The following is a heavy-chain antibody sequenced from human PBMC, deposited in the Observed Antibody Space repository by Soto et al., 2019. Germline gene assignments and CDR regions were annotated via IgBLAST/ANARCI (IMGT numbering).Heavy chain of an antibody. CDR1: GFSISSGVYY. J-gene: IGHJ6*02. CDR3: ARDREYPGGYNYDRDGMDV. D-gene: IGHD5-12*01. V-gene: IGHV4-31*03. CDR2: IYYSGST. Sequence: SETLSLTCTVSGFSISSGVYYLSWIRQHPGKGLEWIGYIYYSGSTYYNPSLKSRVTISVDTSKNQFSLKLSSVTAADTAVYYCARDREYPGGYNYDRDGMDVWGQGTTVTVSS.